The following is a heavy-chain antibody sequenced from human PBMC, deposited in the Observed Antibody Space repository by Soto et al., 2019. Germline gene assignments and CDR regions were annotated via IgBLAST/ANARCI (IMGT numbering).Heavy chain of an antibody. CDR3: AREGKRVSMVRGFDS. CDR1: GGSVSSSSYY. V-gene: IGHV4-61*01. D-gene: IGHD3-10*01. J-gene: IGHJ4*02. Sequence: QVQLQESGPGLVKPSETLSLTCTVSGGSVSSSSYYWTWLRQPPGKRLEWIGYIYFSGTTEYNPSLKSRVAISFDTSKTQSSLKLSSVIAADTAVYYCAREGKRVSMVRGFDSWGQGTLVTVSS. CDR2: IYFSGTT.